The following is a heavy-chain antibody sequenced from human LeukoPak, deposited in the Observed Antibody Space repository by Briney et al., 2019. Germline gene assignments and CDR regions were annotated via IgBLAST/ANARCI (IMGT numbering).Heavy chain of an antibody. V-gene: IGHV1-8*03. CDR1: GYTFTSYD. Sequence: ASVKVSCKASGYTFTSYDINWVRQATGQGLEWMGWMNPNSGNTGYAQKFQGRVTITRNTSISTAYMELSSLRSEDTAVYYCARGLGHYDSSGYGRKDAFDIWGQGTMVTVSS. CDR2: MNPNSGNT. J-gene: IGHJ3*02. CDR3: ARGLGHYDSSGYGRKDAFDI. D-gene: IGHD3-22*01.